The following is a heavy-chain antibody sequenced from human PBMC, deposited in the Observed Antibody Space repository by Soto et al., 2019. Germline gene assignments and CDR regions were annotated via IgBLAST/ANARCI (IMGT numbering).Heavy chain of an antibody. CDR1: GFTFSSYA. J-gene: IGHJ4*02. V-gene: IGHV3-13*01. CDR3: ARGQEVGAHFFDS. D-gene: IGHD2-15*01. CDR2: IGTAGDT. Sequence: PGGSLRLSCAASGFTFSSYAMHWVRQPTGKGLEWVSTIGTAGDTYYAVSVKGRFTISRDNAKNSLSLQMNSLRAGDTAVYFCARGQEVGAHFFDSWGQGTQVTVSS.